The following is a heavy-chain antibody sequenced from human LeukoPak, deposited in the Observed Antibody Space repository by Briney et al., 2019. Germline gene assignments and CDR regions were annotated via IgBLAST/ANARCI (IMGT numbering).Heavy chain of an antibody. V-gene: IGHV3-74*01. J-gene: IGHJ3*02. D-gene: IGHD6-25*01. Sequence: GGSLRLSCAASGFTFSSYWMHWVRQGPGKGLMWVSRINSDRSGTNYADSVKGRFTTSRDNAKNILYLQMNSLRAEDTAVYYCVREFRVPIAAAGAFDIWGQGTEVTVSS. CDR3: VREFRVPIAAAGAFDI. CDR2: INSDRSGT. CDR1: GFTFSSYW.